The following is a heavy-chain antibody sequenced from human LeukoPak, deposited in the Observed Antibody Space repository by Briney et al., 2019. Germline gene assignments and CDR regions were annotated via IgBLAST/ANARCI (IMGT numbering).Heavy chain of an antibody. D-gene: IGHD3-16*01. CDR1: GFTFDGYS. CDR3: AKSGPLGGGYFDY. Sequence: GGSLRLSCAASGFTFDGYSMHWVRQVPGKAPEWVAGITKNSDAMGYADSVKGRFSISRDNAKNSLYLQMNSLRVEAMAFYYCAKSGPLGGGYFDYWGQGTLVIVSS. J-gene: IGHJ4*02. CDR2: ITKNSDAM. V-gene: IGHV3-9*03.